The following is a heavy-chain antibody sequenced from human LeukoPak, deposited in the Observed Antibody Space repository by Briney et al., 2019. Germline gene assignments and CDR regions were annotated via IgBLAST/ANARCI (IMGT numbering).Heavy chain of an antibody. CDR2: ISYDGSNK. CDR1: GFTFSSYA. V-gene: IGHV3-30-3*01. J-gene: IGHJ5*02. Sequence: GGSLRLSCAASGFTFSSYAMHWVRQAPGKGLEWVAVISYDGSNKYYADSVKGRFTISRDNSKNTLYLQMNSLRAEDTAVYYCARDSRGIAAAGTRWFDPWGQGTLVTVSS. D-gene: IGHD6-13*01. CDR3: ARDSRGIAAAGTRWFDP.